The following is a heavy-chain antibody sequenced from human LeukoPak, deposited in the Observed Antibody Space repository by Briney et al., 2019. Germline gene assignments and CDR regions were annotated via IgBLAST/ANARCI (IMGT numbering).Heavy chain of an antibody. V-gene: IGHV3-20*04. D-gene: IGHD1-1*01. CDR2: INWNGGST. CDR1: GFPFDDHG. CDR3: ARDVSWGTSYFDY. J-gene: IGHJ4*02. Sequence: PGGSLRLSCIASGFPFDDHGMSWVRRAPGKGLEWVSNINWNGGSTGYVDSVKGRFTISRDNGKNSLYLQMNSLRVEDTAFYYCARDVSWGTSYFDYWGQGILVTVSS.